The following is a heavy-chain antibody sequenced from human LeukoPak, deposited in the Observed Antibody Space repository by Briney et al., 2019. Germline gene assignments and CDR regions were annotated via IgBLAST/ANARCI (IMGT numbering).Heavy chain of an antibody. CDR1: GFTFSSYW. CDR3: ARNSSGGLRNFGRVDY. Sequence: GGSLRLSCAASGFTFSSYWMSWVRQAPGKGLEWVANIKQDGSEKYYVDSVKGRFTISRDNAKNSLYLQMNSLRAEATAVYYCARNSSGGLRNFGRVDYWGQGTLGTVSS. CDR2: IKQDGSEK. D-gene: IGHD3-9*01. V-gene: IGHV3-7*01. J-gene: IGHJ4*02.